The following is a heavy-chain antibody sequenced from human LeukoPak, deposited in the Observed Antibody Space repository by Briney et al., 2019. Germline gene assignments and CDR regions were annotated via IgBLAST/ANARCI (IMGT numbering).Heavy chain of an antibody. CDR1: GFTFSSYG. CDR3: AKKGGRKKRNYVGGTCFAP. D-gene: IGHD1-7*01. Sequence: GGSLRLSCAASGFTFSSYGMHWVRQAPGKGLEWVAVIWYDGSYRYYAESVKGRLTISRDNSKNTLYLQMNSLRAEDSAVYYCAKKGGRKKRNYVGGTCFAPGGRETLVPVSS. V-gene: IGHV3-33*06. J-gene: IGHJ5*02. CDR2: IWYDGSYR.